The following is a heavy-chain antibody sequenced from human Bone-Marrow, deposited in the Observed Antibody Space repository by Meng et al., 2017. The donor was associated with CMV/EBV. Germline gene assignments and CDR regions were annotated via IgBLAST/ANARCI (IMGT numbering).Heavy chain of an antibody. CDR3: ARDGTRKDIVVAPAAIPFDY. CDR1: GFTFSSYW. CDR2: IKQDGSEK. V-gene: IGHV3-7*01. D-gene: IGHD2-2*01. J-gene: IGHJ4*02. Sequence: GESLKTSCAASGFTFSSYWMSWVRQAPGKGLEWVANIKQDGSEKYYVDSVKGRFTISRDNAKNSLYLQMNSLRAEDTAVYYCARDGTRKDIVVAPAAIPFDYWGQGTLVAASS.